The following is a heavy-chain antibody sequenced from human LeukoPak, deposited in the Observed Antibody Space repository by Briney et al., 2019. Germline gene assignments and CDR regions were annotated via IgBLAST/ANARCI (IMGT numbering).Heavy chain of an antibody. Sequence: PGGSLRLSCAVSGVIFSSYEMNWVRQAPGKGLEWVSYITGRDSTTYYADSVKGRFTISRDSANNSLYLQMHSLRPEETAVYYCARQAVTRVVANAFDIWGQGTMVTVSS. J-gene: IGHJ3*02. V-gene: IGHV3-48*03. D-gene: IGHD4-23*01. CDR2: ITGRDSTT. CDR1: GVIFSSYE. CDR3: ARQAVTRVVANAFDI.